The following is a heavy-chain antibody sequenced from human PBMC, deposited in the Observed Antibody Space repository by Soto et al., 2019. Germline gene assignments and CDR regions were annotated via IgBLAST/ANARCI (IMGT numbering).Heavy chain of an antibody. CDR1: GYSFSNYG. CDR3: ARDPSGEVVPAASDS. CDR2: IGLYDRKT. D-gene: IGHD2-2*01. Sequence: HVQLVQSGAEVKTPGASVKVSCRTSGYSFSNYGISWVRQAPGQGLEWMGWIGLYDRKTDYAQNFQGRVTMTADTSTSTAYMELRSLRSDDTAVYYCARDPSGEVVPAASDSWGQGTLVTVPS. V-gene: IGHV1-18*01. J-gene: IGHJ4*02.